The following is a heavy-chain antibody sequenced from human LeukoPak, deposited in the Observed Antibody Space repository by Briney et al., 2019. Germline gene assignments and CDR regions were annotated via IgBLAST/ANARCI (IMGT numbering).Heavy chain of an antibody. CDR2: LYYSGST. CDR3: ARDSGTDYYDSSGYYYNWFDP. V-gene: IGHV4-59*01. D-gene: IGHD3-22*01. CDR1: GVSISTYN. J-gene: IGHJ5*02. Sequence: SEKLSRTCTGSGVSISTYNWSWNPHPPGHGLEWIGFLYYSGSTNYIPSLKGLITMSVDTSKNQFSLKFNAVAAADTSVYYCARDSGTDYYDSSGYYYNWFDPWGQGALVTVAS.